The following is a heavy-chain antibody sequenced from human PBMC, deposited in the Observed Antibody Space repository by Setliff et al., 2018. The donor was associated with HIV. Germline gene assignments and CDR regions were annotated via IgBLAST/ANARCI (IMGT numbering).Heavy chain of an antibody. Sequence: PSETLSLTCAVSGYSIRSGYYWGWIRQSPGKGLGWIGSIFHSGSTYTSPSLRSRVTMSVDTSKNQFSLNLNSVTAADTAVYYCARWMTSRINRRHLRGDWFDPWGQGSLVTVSS. CDR1: GYSIRSGYY. D-gene: IGHD1-1*01. CDR2: IFHSGST. J-gene: IGHJ5*02. V-gene: IGHV4-38-2*01. CDR3: ARWMTSRINRRHLRGDWFDP.